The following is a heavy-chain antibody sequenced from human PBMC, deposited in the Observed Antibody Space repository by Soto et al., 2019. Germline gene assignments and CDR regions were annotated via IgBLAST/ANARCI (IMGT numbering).Heavy chain of an antibody. V-gene: IGHV3-20*01. Sequence: SLRLSWAASRFIFDDYGMSWVRQAPGKWLEWVSGINWNGGSTGYADSVKGRFTISRDNAKNSLYLQMNSLRAEDTALYHCARDDSREHWFDPWGQGTLVTVSS. CDR1: RFIFDDYG. J-gene: IGHJ5*02. CDR2: INWNGGST. D-gene: IGHD4-4*01. CDR3: ARDDSREHWFDP.